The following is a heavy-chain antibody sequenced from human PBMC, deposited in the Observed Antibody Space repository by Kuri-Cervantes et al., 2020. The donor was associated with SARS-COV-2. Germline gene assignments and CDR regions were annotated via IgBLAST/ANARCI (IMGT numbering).Heavy chain of an antibody. Sequence: GGSLRLSCAASGFTFSSYGMHWVSQAPGKGLEWVAVIWYDGSNKYYADSVKGRFTISRDNSKNTLYLQMNSLRAEDTAVYYCARDAADFYDSTLDYWGQGTLVTVSS. CDR3: ARDAADFYDSTLDY. CDR2: IWYDGSNK. V-gene: IGHV3-33*01. D-gene: IGHD3-22*01. J-gene: IGHJ4*02. CDR1: GFTFSSYG.